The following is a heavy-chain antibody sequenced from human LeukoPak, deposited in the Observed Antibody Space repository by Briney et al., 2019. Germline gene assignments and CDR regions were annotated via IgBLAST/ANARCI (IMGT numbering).Heavy chain of an antibody. CDR2: INKDGSST. D-gene: IGHD4-17*01. Sequence: GGSLRLSCAASGFTFSSYWMHWVRQAPGKGLMWVSRINKDGSSTTYADSVKGRFTISRDNAENTLYLQLSSLRGEDTAVYYCARPKDSGDSVVAFDSWGQGTLVTVSS. V-gene: IGHV3-74*01. CDR1: GFTFSSYW. J-gene: IGHJ4*02. CDR3: ARPKDSGDSVVAFDS.